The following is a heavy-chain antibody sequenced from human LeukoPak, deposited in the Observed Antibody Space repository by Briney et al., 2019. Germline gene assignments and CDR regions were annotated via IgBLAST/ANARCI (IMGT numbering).Heavy chain of an antibody. J-gene: IGHJ4*02. V-gene: IGHV3-7*01. Sequence: AGSLRLSCAASGFTFSSYWMSWVRQAPGKGLEWVANIKQDGSEKYYVDSVKGRFTISRDNSKNTLYLQMNSLRAEDTAVYYCASEASGTPSYWGQGTLVTVSS. CDR1: GFTFSSYW. CDR2: IKQDGSEK. CDR3: ASEASGTPSY. D-gene: IGHD6-13*01.